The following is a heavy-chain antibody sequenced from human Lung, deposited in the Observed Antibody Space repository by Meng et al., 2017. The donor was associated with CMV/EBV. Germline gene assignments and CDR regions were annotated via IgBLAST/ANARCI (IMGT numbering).Heavy chain of an antibody. J-gene: IGHJ4*02. CDR2: IIPYSGAT. V-gene: IGHV1-2*02. CDR1: GYTFAGYY. D-gene: IGHD1-1*01. CDR3: AREGSVHLTTFEF. Sequence: ASVXVSXXTSGYTFAGYYMNWVRQAPGQGLEWIGWIIPYSGATEYAQKFRGRVTMTRDTSTSTAYMELTNLTSDDSAVYFCAREGSVHLTTFEFWGQGTLVTVSS.